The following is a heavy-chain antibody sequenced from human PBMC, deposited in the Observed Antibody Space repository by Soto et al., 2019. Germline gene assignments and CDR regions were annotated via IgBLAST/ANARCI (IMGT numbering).Heavy chain of an antibody. J-gene: IGHJ5*02. CDR2: IIPIFGTA. V-gene: IGHV1-69*01. CDR1: GGTFSSYA. CDR3: ARTLAAAVWKNWFDP. D-gene: IGHD6-13*01. Sequence: QVQLVQSGAEVKKPGSSVKVSCTASGGTFSSYAISWVRQAPGQGLEWMGGIIPIFGTANYAQKFQGRVTMTADESTSTAYMELSSLRSEDTAVYYCARTLAAAVWKNWFDPWGQGTLVTVSS.